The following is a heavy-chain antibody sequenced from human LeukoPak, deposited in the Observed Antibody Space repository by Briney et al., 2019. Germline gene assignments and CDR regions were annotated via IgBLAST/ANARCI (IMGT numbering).Heavy chain of an antibody. Sequence: PGGSLRLSXAASGFTFSSYAMSWVCQAPGKGLEWVSAISGSGGSTYYADSVKGRFTISRDNSKNTLYLQMNSLRAEDTAVYYCAKRPTLGASSGSYDYWGQGTLVTVSS. CDR1: GFTFSSYA. CDR2: ISGSGGST. CDR3: AKRPTLGASSGSYDY. V-gene: IGHV3-23*01. J-gene: IGHJ4*02. D-gene: IGHD3-16*01.